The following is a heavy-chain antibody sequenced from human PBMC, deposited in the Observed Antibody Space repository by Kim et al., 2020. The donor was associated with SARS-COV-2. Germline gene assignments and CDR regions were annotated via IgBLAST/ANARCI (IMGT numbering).Heavy chain of an antibody. V-gene: IGHV3-23*01. J-gene: IGHJ4*02. Sequence: VSTYYEDPVKGRFTISRDNSKNTLFLQLNTLRAEDTAIYYCARSFYYFDYWGQGTLVTVSS. CDR2: VST. CDR3: ARSFYYFDY.